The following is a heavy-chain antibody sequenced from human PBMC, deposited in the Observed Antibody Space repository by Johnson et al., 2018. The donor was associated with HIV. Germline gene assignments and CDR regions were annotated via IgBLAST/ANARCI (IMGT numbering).Heavy chain of an antibody. CDR2: ISYDGSNK. Sequence: QVQLVESGGGLVQPGGSLRLSCAASGFTFSSYAMHWVRQAPGKGLEWVAVISYDGSNKYYADSVKGRFTVSRDNSKNTLYLQMNSLRVEDTAMYYCAKDSSSPGGGAFDIWGQGTMVSVSS. CDR1: GFTFSSYA. D-gene: IGHD1-14*01. CDR3: AKDSSSPGGGAFDI. V-gene: IGHV3-30-3*01. J-gene: IGHJ3*02.